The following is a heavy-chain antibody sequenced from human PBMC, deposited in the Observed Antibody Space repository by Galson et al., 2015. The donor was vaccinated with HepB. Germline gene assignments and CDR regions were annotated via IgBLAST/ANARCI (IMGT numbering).Heavy chain of an antibody. V-gene: IGHV3-15*01. Sequence: SLRLSCAVSGFNFSNAWMSWVRQTPGKGLAWVGLVKSKPDGGTTDYVAPVKGRFTISRDDSKNTLYLQMNSLKTEDTAVYYCATLYCGGGRCFRFIKRGPGRYSFDYWGQGTLVTV. CDR2: VKSKPDGGTT. CDR3: ATLYCGGGRCFRFIKRGPGRYSFDY. J-gene: IGHJ4*02. CDR1: GFNFSNAW. D-gene: IGHD2-15*01.